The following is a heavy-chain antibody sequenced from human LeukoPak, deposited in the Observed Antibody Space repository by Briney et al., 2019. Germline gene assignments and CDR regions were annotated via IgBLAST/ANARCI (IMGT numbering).Heavy chain of an antibody. CDR2: IYFSGST. CDR1: GGSISTYY. Sequence: SETLFLTCTVSGGSISTYYWSWIRHPPGKGLEWIGYIYFSGSTDYNPSLKSRVIISVDTSNNQFSLKLSSVTAADTAVYYCAGYSSGWYVDYWGQGTLVTVSS. J-gene: IGHJ4*02. CDR3: AGYSSGWYVDY. D-gene: IGHD6-19*01. V-gene: IGHV4-59*01.